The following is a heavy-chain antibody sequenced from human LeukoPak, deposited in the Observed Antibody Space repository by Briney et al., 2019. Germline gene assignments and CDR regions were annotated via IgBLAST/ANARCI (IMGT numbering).Heavy chain of an antibody. D-gene: IGHD3-3*01. Sequence: GGSLRLSCAASGFTFSSYWMSWVRQAPGKGLEWVANIKQDGSEKYYVDSVKGRFTISRDNAKNSLYLQMYSLRAEDTAVYYCAREAYYDFWSGYYLPHFDYWGQGTLVTVSS. CDR2: IKQDGSEK. V-gene: IGHV3-7*03. J-gene: IGHJ4*02. CDR3: AREAYYDFWSGYYLPHFDY. CDR1: GFTFSSYW.